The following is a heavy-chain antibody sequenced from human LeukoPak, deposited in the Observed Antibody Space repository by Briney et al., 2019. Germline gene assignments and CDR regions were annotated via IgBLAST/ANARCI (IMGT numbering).Heavy chain of an antibody. Sequence: GGSLRLSCAASGFTVSSNYMSWVRQAPGKGLEWVSAISGSGGSTYYADSVKGRFTISRDNSKNTLYLQMNSLRAEDTAVYYCAKGSRSGGVPGNFDPWGQGTLVTVSS. D-gene: IGHD2-15*01. J-gene: IGHJ5*02. CDR3: AKGSRSGGVPGNFDP. CDR2: ISGSGGST. V-gene: IGHV3-23*01. CDR1: GFTVSSNY.